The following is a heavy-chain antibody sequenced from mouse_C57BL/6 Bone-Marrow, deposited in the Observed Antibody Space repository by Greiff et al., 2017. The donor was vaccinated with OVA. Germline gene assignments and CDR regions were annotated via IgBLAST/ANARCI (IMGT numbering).Heavy chain of an antibody. J-gene: IGHJ1*03. Sequence: EVQLQESGTVLARPGASVKMSCKTSGYTFTSYWMHWVKQRPGQGLEWLGAIYPGNSDTSYNQKFKGKAKLTAVTSASTAYMELSSLTNEDSAVYYCTRSGITTVVATDWYFDVWGTGTTVTVSS. V-gene: IGHV1-5*01. CDR2: IYPGNSDT. D-gene: IGHD1-1*01. CDR1: GYTFTSYW. CDR3: TRSGITTVVATDWYFDV.